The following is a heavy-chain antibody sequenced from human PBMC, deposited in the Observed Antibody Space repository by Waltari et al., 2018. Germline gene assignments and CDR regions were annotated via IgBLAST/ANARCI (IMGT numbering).Heavy chain of an antibody. Sequence: QVQLQQWGAGLLKPSETLSLTCAVYGGSFSGYYWSWIRQPPGKGLEWIGEINHSGSTNSNPSLKSRVTISVDTSKNQFSLKLSSVTAADTAVYYCARGAPQYNWFDPWGQGTLVTVSS. V-gene: IGHV4-34*01. CDR2: INHSGST. J-gene: IGHJ5*02. CDR1: GGSFSGYY. CDR3: ARGAPQYNWFDP.